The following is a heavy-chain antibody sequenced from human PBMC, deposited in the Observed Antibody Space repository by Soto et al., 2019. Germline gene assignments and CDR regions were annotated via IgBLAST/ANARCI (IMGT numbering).Heavy chain of an antibody. Sequence: EVQLVESGGGLVQPGGSLRLSCAASGFTFSSYDMHWVRQATGKGLEWVSAIGTGGDAYYPNSVMGRSTIPRENAKNSLYRQMISLRAGDTAVYSWARAFLTGVLDYWGQGTLVTVSS. V-gene: IGHV3-13*04. CDR2: IGTGGDA. J-gene: IGHJ4*02. CDR1: GFTFSSYD. D-gene: IGHD3-10*01. CDR3: ARAFLTGVLDY.